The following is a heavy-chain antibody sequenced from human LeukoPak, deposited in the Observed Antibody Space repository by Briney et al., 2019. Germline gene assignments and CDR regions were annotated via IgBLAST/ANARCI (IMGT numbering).Heavy chain of an antibody. V-gene: IGHV4-61*02. CDR3: ARMSFRGGSFGYYFDY. J-gene: IGHJ4*02. Sequence: PSETLSLTCTVSGGSISRGSYYWSWIRQPAGKGLEWIGRIYTSGSTNYNPSLKSRVTISVDTSKNQFSLKLSSVTAADTAIYYCARMSFRGGSFGYYFDYWGQGTLVTVSS. D-gene: IGHD2-15*01. CDR1: GGSISRGSYY. CDR2: IYTSGST.